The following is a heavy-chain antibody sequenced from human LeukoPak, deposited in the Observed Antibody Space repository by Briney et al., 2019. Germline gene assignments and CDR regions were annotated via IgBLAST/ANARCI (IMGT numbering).Heavy chain of an antibody. D-gene: IGHD2-2*01. CDR3: ASIGYCSSTSCYSWFDP. J-gene: IGHJ5*02. Sequence: SETLSLTCAVYGGSFSGYYWSWIRQPPGKGLEWIGSIYYSGSTYYNPSLKSRVTISVDTSKNQFSLKLSSVTAADTAVYYCASIGYCSSTSCYSWFDPWGQGTLVTVSS. CDR2: IYYSGST. CDR1: GGSFSGYY. V-gene: IGHV4-34*01.